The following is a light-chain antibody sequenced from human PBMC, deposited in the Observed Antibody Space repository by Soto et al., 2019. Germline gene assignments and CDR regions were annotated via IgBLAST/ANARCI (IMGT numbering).Light chain of an antibody. CDR3: QQYKSWPPRYT. J-gene: IGKJ2*01. CDR2: DSS. CDR1: QSVSRA. Sequence: DIVLTQSPATLSVSPGESASLSCRASQSVSRALAWYQHVPGQAPRLLIYDSSTRATGVPARFRGSGSGTRFTLTISSLQSEDFAVYYWQQYKSWPPRYTLGHGTQLEI. V-gene: IGKV3-15*01.